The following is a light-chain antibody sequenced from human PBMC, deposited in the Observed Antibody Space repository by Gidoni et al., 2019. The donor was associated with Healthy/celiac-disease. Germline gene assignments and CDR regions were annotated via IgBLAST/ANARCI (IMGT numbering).Light chain of an antibody. CDR2: LGS. J-gene: IGKJ1*01. CDR3: MQAQQRTWT. CDR1: QSLLHSNGYNY. V-gene: IGKV2-28*01. Sequence: DIVLTQSPLSLPVTPGEPASISCRSSQSLLHSNGYNYLDWYLQKPGQSPKLLIYLGSNRASGVPDRFSGSGSGTDFTLKISRVEAEDVGVYYCMQAQQRTWTFGQGTKVEIK.